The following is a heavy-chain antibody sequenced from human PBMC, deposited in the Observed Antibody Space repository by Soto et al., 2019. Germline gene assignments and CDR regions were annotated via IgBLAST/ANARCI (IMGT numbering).Heavy chain of an antibody. CDR1: GGSVNSDSYY. Sequence: TLSLTCTVSGGSVNSDSYYWSWIRQPPGRGLEWIGYMFHTGSASYNPSLKSRVTISVDTTRDQFSLRLSSVTAADTAVYYCAREFSNSPEAFDSWGQGSLVTVSS. J-gene: IGHJ4*02. V-gene: IGHV4-61*01. CDR3: AREFSNSPEAFDS. CDR2: MFHTGSA. D-gene: IGHD6-6*01.